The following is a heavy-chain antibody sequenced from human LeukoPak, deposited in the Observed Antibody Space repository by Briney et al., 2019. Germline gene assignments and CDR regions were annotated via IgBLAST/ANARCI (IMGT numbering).Heavy chain of an antibody. CDR3: ARGYDFWSGYYTFDY. Sequence: PGGSLRLSCAASGFTFSSYAMSWVRQAPGKGLEWVSYISSSGSTIYYADSVKGRFTISRDNAKNSLYLQMNSLRAEDTAVYYCARGYDFWSGYYTFDYWGQGTLVTVSS. V-gene: IGHV3-48*04. CDR1: GFTFSSYA. D-gene: IGHD3-3*01. CDR2: ISSSGSTI. J-gene: IGHJ4*02.